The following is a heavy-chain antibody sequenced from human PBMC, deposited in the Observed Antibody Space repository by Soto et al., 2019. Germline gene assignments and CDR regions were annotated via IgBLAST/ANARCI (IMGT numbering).Heavy chain of an antibody. V-gene: IGHV3-21*01. D-gene: IGHD3-10*01. J-gene: IGHJ4*02. CDR3: AIEGPVPFAELFSYTFDY. CDR1: GFTFSSYS. Sequence: PGGSLRLSCAASGFTFSSYSMNWVRQAPGKGLEWISSISSSSSYIYYADSVKGRFTISRDNAKNSLYLQMNSLRAEDTAVYYCAIEGPVPFAELFSYTFDYWGQGTRVTVSS. CDR2: ISSSSSYI.